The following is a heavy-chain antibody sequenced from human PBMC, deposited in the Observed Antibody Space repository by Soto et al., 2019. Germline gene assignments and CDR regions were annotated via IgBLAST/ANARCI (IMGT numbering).Heavy chain of an antibody. Sequence: SVKVSCKASGGTFSSYAISWVRQAPGQGLEWMGGIIPIFGTANYAQKFQGRVTITADESTSTAYMELSSLRSEDTAVYYCASSYYYGSGSPSPRSDYWGQGTLVTVSS. CDR3: ASSYYYGSGSPSPRSDY. D-gene: IGHD3-10*01. J-gene: IGHJ4*02. V-gene: IGHV1-69*13. CDR1: GGTFSSYA. CDR2: IIPIFGTA.